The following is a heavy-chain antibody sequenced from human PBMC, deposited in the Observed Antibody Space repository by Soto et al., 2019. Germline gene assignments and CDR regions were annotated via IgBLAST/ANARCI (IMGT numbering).Heavy chain of an antibody. CDR1: GFTFSNYA. CDR2: ISGAGDTT. CDR3: AKDWGSVSYYSDH. Sequence: EVQLLESGGGLVQPGGSLRVSCAASGFTFSNYAMSWVRQAPGKGLEWVSSISGAGDTTYSADSVMGRFTISRDKSKNTLYLQMNSLRAEDTAIYYCAKDWGSVSYYSDHWGQGTLVTVSS. D-gene: IGHD3-10*01. J-gene: IGHJ5*02. V-gene: IGHV3-23*01.